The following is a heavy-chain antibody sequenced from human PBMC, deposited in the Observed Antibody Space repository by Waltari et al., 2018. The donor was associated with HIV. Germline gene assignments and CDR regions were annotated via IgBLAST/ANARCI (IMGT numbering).Heavy chain of an antibody. V-gene: IGHV4-34*02. J-gene: IGHJ3*02. CDR1: GGYFSGYY. CDR2: SNHSGGT. Sequence: QVQLQQWGAGLLKPSETLSLTCSVYGGYFSGYYWSWIRQPPGKGLEWIGESNHSGGTNYNPSLKSRVTISVDRSENQFSLKMSSVTAADTAEYYCARGGAVAGYWNIWGQGTMVSVSS. D-gene: IGHD6-19*01. CDR3: ARGGAVAGYWNI.